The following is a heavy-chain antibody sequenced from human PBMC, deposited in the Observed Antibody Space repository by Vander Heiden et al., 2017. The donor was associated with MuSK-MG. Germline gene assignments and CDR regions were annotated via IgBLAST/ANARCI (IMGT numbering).Heavy chain of an antibody. CDR2: INDSGST. D-gene: IGHD3-22*01. V-gene: IGHV4-34*01. J-gene: IGHJ4*02. Sequence: QVQLQQWGAGLLKPSETLSLTCAVSGGSLSDFYWSWFRQSPGKGLEWIGEINDSGSTNYNPSLKSRVTISVDKSKNQFSLRLTSVTAADTAVYYCARDERYFDSSGYYCYYWGQGTLVTVSS. CDR1: GGSLSDFY. CDR3: ARDERYFDSSGYYCYY.